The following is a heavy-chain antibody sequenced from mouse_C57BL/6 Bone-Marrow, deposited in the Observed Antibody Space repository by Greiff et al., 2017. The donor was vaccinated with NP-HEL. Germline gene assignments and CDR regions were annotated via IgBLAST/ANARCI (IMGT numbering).Heavy chain of an antibody. D-gene: IGHD2-3*01. V-gene: IGHV1-26*01. CDR1: GYTFTDYY. J-gene: IGHJ3*01. Sequence: EVQLQQSGPELVKPGASVKISCKASGYTFTDYYMNWVKQSHGKSLEWIGDINPNNGGTSYNQKFKGKATLTVDKSSSTAYMELRSLTSEDSAVYYCARRGGWLPWFAYWGQGTLVTVSA. CDR3: ARRGGWLPWFAY. CDR2: INPNNGGT.